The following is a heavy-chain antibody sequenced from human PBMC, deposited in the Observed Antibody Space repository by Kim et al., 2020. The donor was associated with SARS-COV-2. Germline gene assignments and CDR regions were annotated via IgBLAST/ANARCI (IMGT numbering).Heavy chain of an antibody. V-gene: IGHV1-2*02. D-gene: IGHD1-1*01. Sequence: AQKFQGRVTRTRETSISTAYMELSRLRSDDTAVYYCARGDNWNDGDAFDIWGQGTMVTVSS. J-gene: IGHJ3*02. CDR3: ARGDNWNDGDAFDI.